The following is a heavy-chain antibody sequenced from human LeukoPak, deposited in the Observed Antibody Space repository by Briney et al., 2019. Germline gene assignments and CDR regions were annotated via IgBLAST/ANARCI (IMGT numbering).Heavy chain of an antibody. J-gene: IGHJ4*02. CDR3: ARGEQLARYYFDY. D-gene: IGHD6-13*01. Sequence: GGSLRLSCAASGFTFSSYAMHWVRQAPGKGLEWVAVISYDGSNKYYADSVKGRFTISRDNSKNTLYLQMNNLRAEDTAVYYCARGEQLARYYFDYWGQGTLVTVSS. V-gene: IGHV3-30*04. CDR2: ISYDGSNK. CDR1: GFTFSSYA.